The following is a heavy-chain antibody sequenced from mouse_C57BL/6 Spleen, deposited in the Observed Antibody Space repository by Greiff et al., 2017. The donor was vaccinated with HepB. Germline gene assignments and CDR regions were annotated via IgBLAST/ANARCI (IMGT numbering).Heavy chain of an antibody. CDR1: GYSITSGYY. CDR3: ARGSGYDYATAY. J-gene: IGHJ3*01. D-gene: IGHD2-4*01. CDR2: ISYDGSN. Sequence: EVQLQESGPGLVKPSQSLSLTCSVTGYSITSGYYWNWIRQFPGNKLEWMGYISYDGSNNYNPSLKNRISLTRDTSKNQFFLKLNSVTTEDTATYYCARGSGYDYATAYWGQGTLVTVSA. V-gene: IGHV3-6*01.